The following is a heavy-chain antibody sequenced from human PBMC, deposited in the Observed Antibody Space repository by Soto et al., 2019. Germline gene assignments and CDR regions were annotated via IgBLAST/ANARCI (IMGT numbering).Heavy chain of an antibody. J-gene: IGHJ4*02. Sequence: PGGSLRLSCAASGFTCSDYFMTWIRQTPGKGLEWVSYISNSGSSTYYADSVKGRFIISRDNGKNSLFLEMNSLRSEDTAVYYCARPQYYHDSEGQGRFDSWGPGTLVTVSS. D-gene: IGHD3-22*01. CDR3: ARPQYYHDSEGQGRFDS. CDR1: GFTCSDYF. V-gene: IGHV3-11*01. CDR2: ISNSGSST.